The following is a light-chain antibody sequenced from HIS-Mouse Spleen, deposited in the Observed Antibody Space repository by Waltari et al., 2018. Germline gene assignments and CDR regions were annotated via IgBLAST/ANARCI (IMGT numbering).Light chain of an antibody. J-gene: IGLJ1*01. CDR2: GVS. Sequence: QSALTQPASVSGSPGQSITISCTGTSSDVGGYNYVSWYQQHPGKAPKLMIYGVSNRPSGVSNRFSGSKSGNTASLTISGLQAEDEADYYCSLYTSSSTPYVFGTGTKVTVL. CDR1: SSDVGGYNY. CDR3: SLYTSSSTPYV. V-gene: IGLV2-14*01.